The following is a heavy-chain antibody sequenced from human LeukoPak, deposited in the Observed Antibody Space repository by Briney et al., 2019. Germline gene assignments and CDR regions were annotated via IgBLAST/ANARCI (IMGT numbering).Heavy chain of an antibody. CDR3: TTFRGSSWYGDYFDY. J-gene: IGHJ4*02. CDR2: VYYTGGT. Sequence: SQTLSLTCTVSGDSITSTSYYWGWIRQPPEKGLEWLGSVYYTGGTYYSPSLKSRVTISVDTSKNQFSLKLSSVTAADTAVYYCTTFRGSSWYGDYFDYWGQGTLVTVSS. V-gene: IGHV4-39*01. D-gene: IGHD6-13*01. CDR1: GDSITSTSYY.